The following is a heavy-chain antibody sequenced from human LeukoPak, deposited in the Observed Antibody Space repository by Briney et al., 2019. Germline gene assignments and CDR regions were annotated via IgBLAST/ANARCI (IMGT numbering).Heavy chain of an antibody. CDR2: ISGSGGST. CDR1: GFTFSSYA. D-gene: IGHD3-10*01. CDR3: AKGPKWFGEPHFDY. V-gene: IGHV3-23*01. J-gene: IGHJ4*02. Sequence: PGGSLRLSCAASGFTFSSYAMSWVRQAPGKGLEWVSAISGSGGSTYYADSVKGRFTISRDNSKNTLYLQMNGLRAEDTAVYYCAKGPKWFGEPHFDYWGQGTLVTVSS.